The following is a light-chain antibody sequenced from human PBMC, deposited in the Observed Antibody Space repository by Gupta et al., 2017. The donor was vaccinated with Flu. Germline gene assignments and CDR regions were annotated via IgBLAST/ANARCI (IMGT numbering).Light chain of an antibody. Sequence: ATLSVPTGERATLSCRASQSVNSKLAWYQQKPDQAPRLLIYGASTRATGIPARFSGSGSGTEFTLTISSRRSEDVAVYYCQQYSDWPPWTFGQGTKVEIK. CDR2: GAS. CDR3: QQYSDWPPWT. CDR1: QSVNSK. J-gene: IGKJ1*01. V-gene: IGKV3-15*01.